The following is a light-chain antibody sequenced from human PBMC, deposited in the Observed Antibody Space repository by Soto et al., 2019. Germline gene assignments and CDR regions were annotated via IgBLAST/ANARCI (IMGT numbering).Light chain of an antibody. CDR2: LEGIGSY. J-gene: IGLJ3*02. V-gene: IGLV4-60*02. CDR3: ETWDSNTWV. Sequence: QPVLTQSSSASASLGSSVKLTCSLSSGHSSYIIAWHQQQPGKAPRCLMKLEGIGSYNQGSGVPDRFSGSSSGADRCLTISNLPFEAEADYYCETWDSNTWVFDGGTKLTVL. CDR1: SGHSSYI.